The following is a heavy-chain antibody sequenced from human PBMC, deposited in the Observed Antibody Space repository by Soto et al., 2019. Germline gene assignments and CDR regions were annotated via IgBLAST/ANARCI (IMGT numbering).Heavy chain of an antibody. J-gene: IGHJ4*02. CDR3: ARGIAAVATPKQS. D-gene: IGHD6-13*01. CDR1: GFTFSNYW. Sequence: GGSLRLSCAASGFTFSNYWMHWVRQAPGKGLVWVSRINGDGSSTNYADSVKGRFTISRDNAKNTLYLQMNSLRAEDTAVYYCARGIAAVATPKQSWGQGTLVTVSS. V-gene: IGHV3-74*01. CDR2: INGDGSST.